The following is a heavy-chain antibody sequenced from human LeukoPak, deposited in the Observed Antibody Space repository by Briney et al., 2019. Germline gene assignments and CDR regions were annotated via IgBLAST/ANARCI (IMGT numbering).Heavy chain of an antibody. J-gene: IGHJ4*02. CDR2: IYYSGST. CDR1: GGSISSYY. D-gene: IGHD1-26*01. V-gene: IGHV4-59*08. CDR3: ARHDARIVGATPDY. Sequence: PSETLSLTCTVSGGSISSYYWSWIRQPPGKGLEWIGYIYYSGSTNYNPSLKSRVTISVDTSKNQFSLKLSSVTAADTAVYYCARHDARIVGATPDYWGQGTLVTVSS.